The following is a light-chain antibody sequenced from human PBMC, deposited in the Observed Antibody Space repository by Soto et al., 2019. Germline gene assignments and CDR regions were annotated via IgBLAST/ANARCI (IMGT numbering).Light chain of an antibody. V-gene: IGKV3-20*01. CDR1: PSVSSNF. Sequence: ESVLTQSPGTLSLSPGERATLSCRASPSVSSNFVAWYQQKPGQAPRLLISGAFNRATGVPDRFSGGGSGTDFTLTISRLEAEDFAVYYCQQYGSAPRTFGQGTKVDIK. J-gene: IGKJ1*01. CDR3: QQYGSAPRT. CDR2: GAF.